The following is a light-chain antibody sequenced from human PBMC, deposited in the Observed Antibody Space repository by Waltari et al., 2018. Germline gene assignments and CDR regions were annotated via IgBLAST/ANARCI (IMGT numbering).Light chain of an antibody. J-gene: IGLJ3*02. CDR3: LAWDASLSGWV. CDR1: SSNIENNY. Sequence: QSVLTQPPSTSGTPGQAVTISCSGRSSNIENNYVYWYQQLPGTAPKLLVYWNKRRPAGIPAELLASQSGTSASLAISGLRSEDEGDYYCLAWDASLSGWVFGGGTKVTVL. CDR2: WNK. V-gene: IGLV1-47*01.